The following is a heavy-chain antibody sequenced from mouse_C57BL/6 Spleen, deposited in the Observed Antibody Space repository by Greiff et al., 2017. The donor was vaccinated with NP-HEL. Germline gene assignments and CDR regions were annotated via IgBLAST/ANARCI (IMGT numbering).Heavy chain of an antibody. J-gene: IGHJ3*01. Sequence: VQLQQSGPELVKPGASVKISCKASGYSFTSYYIHWVKQRPGQGLEWIGWIYPGSGNTKYNEKFKGKATLTADTSSSTAYMQLSSLTSEDSAVYYCAREDDGWFAYWGQGTLVTVSA. CDR3: AREDDGWFAY. CDR1: GYSFTSYY. CDR2: IYPGSGNT. D-gene: IGHD2-12*01. V-gene: IGHV1-66*01.